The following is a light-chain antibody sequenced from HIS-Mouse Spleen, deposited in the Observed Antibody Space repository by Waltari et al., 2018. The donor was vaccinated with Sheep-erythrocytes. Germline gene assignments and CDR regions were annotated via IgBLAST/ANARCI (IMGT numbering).Light chain of an antibody. J-gene: IGLJ2*01. CDR3: YSTDSSGNGV. V-gene: IGLV3-10*01. CDR1: ALPKKY. Sequence: SYELTQPPSVSVSPGQTARIPCAGDALPKKYAYWYQQKSGQAPVLVIYEDSKRPPGIPERFSGSSSGTMATLTISGAQVEDEADYYCYSTDSSGNGVFGGGTKLTGL. CDR2: EDS.